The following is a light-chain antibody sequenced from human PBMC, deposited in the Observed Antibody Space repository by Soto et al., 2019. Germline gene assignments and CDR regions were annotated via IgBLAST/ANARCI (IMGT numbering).Light chain of an antibody. J-gene: IGLJ2*01. V-gene: IGLV4-69*01. CDR3: QTWGTDIVV. Sequence: QLVLTQSPSASASLGASVKLTCTLSSGHSSYAIAWHQQQPEKGPRYLMKLNSDGSHSKGDGIPDRFSGSSSGAERYLTISSLQSEYEADYYCQTWGTDIVVFGGGTQLTVL. CDR2: LNSDGSH. CDR1: SGHSSYA.